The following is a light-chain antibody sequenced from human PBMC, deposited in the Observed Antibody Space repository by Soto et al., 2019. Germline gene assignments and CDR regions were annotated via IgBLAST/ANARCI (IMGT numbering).Light chain of an antibody. J-gene: IGKJ5*01. CDR1: QSVSSY. CDR3: QQYNDWPPIP. V-gene: IGKV3-11*01. Sequence: MGLAQSPATVSVSPGERANLSCRASQSVSSYLAWYQQKPGQAPRLLIYDASNRATGIPARFSGSGSGTDFILTISSLEPEDFAVYCCQQYNDWPPIPFGQGTRLEI. CDR2: DAS.